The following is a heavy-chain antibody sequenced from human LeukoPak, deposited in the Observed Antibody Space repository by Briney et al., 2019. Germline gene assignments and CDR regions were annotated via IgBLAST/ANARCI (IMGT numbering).Heavy chain of an antibody. V-gene: IGHV3-23*01. Sequence: GGSLRLSCAASGFTFSSYAMSWVRQAPGKGLEWVSAISGSGGGTYYADSVKGRFTISRDDSKNTLYLQMNSLRAEDTAVYYCAKLVATTYYFDYWGQGTLVTVSS. D-gene: IGHD5-12*01. CDR1: GFTFSSYA. J-gene: IGHJ4*02. CDR3: AKLVATTYYFDY. CDR2: ISGSGGGT.